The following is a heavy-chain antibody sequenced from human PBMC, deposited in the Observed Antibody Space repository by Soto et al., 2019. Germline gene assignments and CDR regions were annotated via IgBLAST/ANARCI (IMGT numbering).Heavy chain of an antibody. CDR2: IYASGST. Sequence: KPSETLSLTCTVSGGSISSYYWNWIRQPAGKGLECIGRIYASGSTNYNPSLKSRVTMSVDTSRNQFSLRLTSVTAADTAVYYCTRDVYGSTTSGYYYYAMDVWGQGTTVTVSS. CDR3: TRDVYGSTTSGYYYYAMDV. CDR1: GGSISSYY. J-gene: IGHJ6*02. V-gene: IGHV4-4*07. D-gene: IGHD2-2*01.